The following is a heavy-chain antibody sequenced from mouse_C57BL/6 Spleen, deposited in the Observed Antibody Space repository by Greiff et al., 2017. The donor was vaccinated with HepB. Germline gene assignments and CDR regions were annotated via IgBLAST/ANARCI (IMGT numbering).Heavy chain of an antibody. CDR1: GYTFTSYW. CDR2: IYPSDSET. D-gene: IGHD2-3*01. Sequence: VQLQQPGAELVRPGSSVKLSCKASGYTFTSYWMDWVKQRPGQGLEWIGNIYPSDSETHYNQKFKDKATLTVDKSSSTAYMQLSSLTSEDSAVYYCARDGPDYFDYWGQGTTLTVSS. J-gene: IGHJ2*01. V-gene: IGHV1-61*01. CDR3: ARDGPDYFDY.